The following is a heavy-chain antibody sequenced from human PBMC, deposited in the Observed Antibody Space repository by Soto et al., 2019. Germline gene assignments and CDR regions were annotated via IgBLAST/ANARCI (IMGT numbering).Heavy chain of an antibody. CDR3: ARDLKRYYDSSGYGYYYYGMDV. CDR2: IIPIFGTA. CDR1: GGTFHSYA. Sequence: SVKVSFRASGGTFHSYAISWVRQAPVQGLEWMGGIIPIFGTANYAQKFQGRVTITADESTTTAYMELSSLRSEDTAVYYCARDLKRYYDSSGYGYYYYGMDVWGQGTKVTVSS. J-gene: IGHJ6*02. D-gene: IGHD3-22*01. V-gene: IGHV1-69*13.